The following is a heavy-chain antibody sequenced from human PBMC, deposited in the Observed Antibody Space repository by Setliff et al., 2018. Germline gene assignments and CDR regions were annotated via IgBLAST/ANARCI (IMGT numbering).Heavy chain of an antibody. V-gene: IGHV1-24*01. CDR2: FDPEDGET. Sequence: ASVKVSCKASGYTLSKYYMHWVRQAPGQGLEWMGGFDPEDGETIYAQKFQGRVTMTEDTSTDTAYMELSSLRSEDTAVYYCATDRTAYGGNFDWGQGTLVTVSS. J-gene: IGHJ4*02. CDR1: GYTLSKYY. D-gene: IGHD2-21*02. CDR3: ATDRTAYGGNFD.